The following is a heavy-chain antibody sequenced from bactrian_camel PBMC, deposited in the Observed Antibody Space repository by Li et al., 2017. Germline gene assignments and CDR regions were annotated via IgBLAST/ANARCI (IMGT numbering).Heavy chain of an antibody. V-gene: IGHV3S28*01. CDR1: GYTISTYY. CDR2: IDARGVT. Sequence: QLVESGGGSVQAGGSLTLSCASAGYTISTYYRVLCMGWFRQAPGKGREGVASIDARGVTQYADFVKGRFTISRDSSETTLYLQMDSLKPEDTAVYYCTATGQMLSVAGCRTQGTQVTVS. D-gene: IGHD1*01. J-gene: IGHJ4*01.